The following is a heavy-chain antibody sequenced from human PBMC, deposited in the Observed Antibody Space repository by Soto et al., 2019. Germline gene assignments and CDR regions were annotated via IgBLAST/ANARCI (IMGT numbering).Heavy chain of an antibody. V-gene: IGHV4-31*03. Sequence: QVQLQESGPGLVKPSQTLSLTCTVSGGSISSGGYYWSWIRQHPGKGLEWIGYIYYSGSTYYNPSLKSRVAISVDTSKNQFSLKLSSVTAADTAVYYCASLVYSSGYYVIDYWGQGTLVTVSS. CDR3: ASLVYSSGYYVIDY. D-gene: IGHD3-22*01. CDR1: GGSISSGGYY. J-gene: IGHJ4*02. CDR2: IYYSGST.